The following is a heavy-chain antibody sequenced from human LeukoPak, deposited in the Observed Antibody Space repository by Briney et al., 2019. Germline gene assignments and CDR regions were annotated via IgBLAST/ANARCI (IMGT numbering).Heavy chain of an antibody. D-gene: IGHD3-16*02. CDR1: GVSIGTYY. V-gene: IGHV4-59*08. J-gene: IGHJ6*03. CDR3: ARHIGGGIEDMDV. Sequence: SETLSLTCTVSGVSIGTYYWSCIRQSPGKGLEWIGYIYVTGTRYNPYLHSRVTISDRSRNQFFLKMSSVAAADTAVYYCARHIGGGIEDMDVWGKGTKVIVSS. CDR2: IYVTGT.